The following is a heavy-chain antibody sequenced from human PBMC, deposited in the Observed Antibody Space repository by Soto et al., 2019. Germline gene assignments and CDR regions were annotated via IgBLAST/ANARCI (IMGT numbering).Heavy chain of an antibody. V-gene: IGHV4-39*01. D-gene: IGHD4-17*01. CDR2: VYYRGRS. CDR1: GGSFTNSSYY. Sequence: LSLTCTVSGGSFTNSSYYWGWIRQSPGKGLEWIGSVYYRGRSYSKSSVKSRVTISVDTSKNRFSLSLNSVTASDTAVYFCVSQRTTVPTQAYFDYWGPGALVTVSS. CDR3: VSQRTTVPTQAYFDY. J-gene: IGHJ4*02.